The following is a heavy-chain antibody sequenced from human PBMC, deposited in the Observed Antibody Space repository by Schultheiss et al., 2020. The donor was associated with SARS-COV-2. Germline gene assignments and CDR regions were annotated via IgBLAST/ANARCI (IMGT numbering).Heavy chain of an antibody. V-gene: IGHV3-53*01. Sequence: GESLKISCAASGFTFSSYSMSWVRQAPGKGLEWVSVIYSGGSTYYADSVKGRFTISRDNSKNTLYLQMNSLRAEDTAVYYCARIREGGFFDYWGQGTLVTVSS. J-gene: IGHJ4*02. CDR3: ARIREGGFFDY. CDR1: GFTFSSYS. CDR2: IYSGGST.